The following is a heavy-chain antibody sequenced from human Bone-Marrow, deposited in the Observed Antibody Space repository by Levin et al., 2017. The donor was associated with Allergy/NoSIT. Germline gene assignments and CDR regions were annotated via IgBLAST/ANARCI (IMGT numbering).Heavy chain of an antibody. CDR3: AREGKLKPGIAAAANWFDP. CDR2: INSDGSST. V-gene: IGHV3-74*01. D-gene: IGHD6-13*01. Sequence: RGESLKISCAASGFTFSSYWMHWVRQAPGKGLVWVSRINSDGSSTSYADSVKGRFTISRDNAKNTLYLQMNSLRAEDTAVYYCAREGKLKPGIAAAANWFDPWGQGTLVTVSS. J-gene: IGHJ5*02. CDR1: GFTFSSYW.